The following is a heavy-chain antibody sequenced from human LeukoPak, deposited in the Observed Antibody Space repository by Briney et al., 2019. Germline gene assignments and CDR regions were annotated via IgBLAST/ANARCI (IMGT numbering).Heavy chain of an antibody. V-gene: IGHV3-7*01. J-gene: IGHJ4*01. Sequence: GGSLXXSCAVSGFTFSSYWMNWVRQAPGKGLEGVASIRQDGGEKSYVDSVKGGLTISRDKTKNSLYMQMSSLRAEDTAVYYCARDGTAAGLYFDLWGQGTLVTVSS. CDR3: ARDGTAAGLYFDL. CDR2: IRQDGGEK. CDR1: GFTFSSYW. D-gene: IGHD6-13*01.